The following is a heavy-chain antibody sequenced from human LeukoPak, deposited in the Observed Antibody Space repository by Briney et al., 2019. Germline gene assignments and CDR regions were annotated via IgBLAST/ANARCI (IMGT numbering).Heavy chain of an antibody. CDR1: GFTFSSYA. Sequence: PGGSLRLSCAASGFTFSSYAMSWVRQAPGKGLEWVAVISYDGSNKYYADSVKGRFTISRDNSKNTLYLQMNSLRAEDTAVYYCARVPSPRGHPPDYWGQGTLVTVSS. CDR2: ISYDGSNK. D-gene: IGHD3/OR15-3a*01. V-gene: IGHV3-30*04. CDR3: ARVPSPRGHPPDY. J-gene: IGHJ4*02.